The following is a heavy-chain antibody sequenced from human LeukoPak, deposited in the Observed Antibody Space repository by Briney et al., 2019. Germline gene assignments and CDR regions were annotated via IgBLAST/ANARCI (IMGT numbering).Heavy chain of an antibody. CDR1: GFTFSSYG. J-gene: IGHJ3*02. Sequence: GGSLRLSWAAAGFTFSSYGMHWVRQAPGKGLEWVAVIWYDGSNKYYADSVKGRFTISRDNSKNTLYLQMNSLRAEDTAVYYCARGEYYDSSGYYWDGAFDIWGQGTMVTVSS. D-gene: IGHD3-22*01. V-gene: IGHV3-33*01. CDR2: IWYDGSNK. CDR3: ARGEYYDSSGYYWDGAFDI.